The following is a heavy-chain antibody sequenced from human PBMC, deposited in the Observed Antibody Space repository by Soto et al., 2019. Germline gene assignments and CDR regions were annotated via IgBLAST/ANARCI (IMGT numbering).Heavy chain of an antibody. J-gene: IGHJ6*02. D-gene: IGHD1-26*01. Sequence: PGGSLRLSCAASGFTFSTYGMHWVRQAPGKGLEWVAVISYDGSTKNYADSVKGRFTISRDNSKKTLYLQMNSLRAEDTAVYYCARYFVVGGPTINYYYGMDVWGQGTTVTVSS. CDR3: ARYFVVGGPTINYYYGMDV. V-gene: IGHV3-30*06. CDR1: GFTFSTYG. CDR2: ISYDGSTK.